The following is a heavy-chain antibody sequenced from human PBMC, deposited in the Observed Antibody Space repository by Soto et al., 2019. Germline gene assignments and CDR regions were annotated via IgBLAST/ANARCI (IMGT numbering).Heavy chain of an antibody. CDR2: IKRKSDGGTT. CDR1: GFSFSNAW. CDR3: TTRGLRGTGFYL. V-gene: IGHV3-15*01. Sequence: PGGSLRLSCAASGFSFSNAWMSWVRQAPGKGLEWVGRIKRKSDGGTTDLAAPVKGRFTISRDDSGNTLYLEMNTLRTEDTAVYYCTTRGLRGTGFYLWGHGTLVTVSS. J-gene: IGHJ5*02. D-gene: IGHD1-1*01.